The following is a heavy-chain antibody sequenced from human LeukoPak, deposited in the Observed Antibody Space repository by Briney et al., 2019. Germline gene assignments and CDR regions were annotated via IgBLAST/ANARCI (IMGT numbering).Heavy chain of an antibody. CDR3: ARDERGGGVDSSGYSNY. Sequence: SVKVSCKASGGTFSSYAISWVRQAPGQGLEWMRRIIPIFGTANYAQKFQGRVTITTDESTSTAYMELSSLRSEDTAVYYCARDERGGGVDSSGYSNYWGQGTQVTVSS. J-gene: IGHJ4*02. V-gene: IGHV1-69*05. D-gene: IGHD3-22*01. CDR2: IIPIFGTA. CDR1: GGTFSSYA.